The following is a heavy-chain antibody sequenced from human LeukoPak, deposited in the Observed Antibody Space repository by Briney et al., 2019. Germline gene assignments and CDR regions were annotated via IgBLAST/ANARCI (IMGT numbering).Heavy chain of an antibody. CDR3: ARAEGDYGDYLNDAFDI. D-gene: IGHD4-17*01. V-gene: IGHV3-7*01. CDR2: IKQDGSEK. CDR1: GFTFSSYW. Sequence: EGSLRLSCPASGFTFSSYWMSWVRQAPGKGLEWVANIKQDGSEKYYVDSVKGRFTISRDNAKNSLYLQMNSLRAEDTAVYYCARAEGDYGDYLNDAFDIWGQGTMVTVSS. J-gene: IGHJ3*02.